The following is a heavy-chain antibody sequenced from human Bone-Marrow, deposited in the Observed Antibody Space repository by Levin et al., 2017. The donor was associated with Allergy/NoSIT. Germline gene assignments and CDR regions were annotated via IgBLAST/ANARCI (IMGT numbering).Heavy chain of an antibody. CDR2: IRSKAYGGTT. J-gene: IGHJ4*02. D-gene: IGHD3-22*01. CDR1: GFTFGDYA. Sequence: PGGSLRLSCTASGFTFGDYAMSWVRQAPGKGLEWVGFIRSKAYGGTTEYAASVKGRFTISRDDSKSIAYLQMNSLKTEDTAVYYCTRFTMIVVVIPGRFGYFDYWGQGTLVTVSS. CDR3: TRFTMIVVVIPGRFGYFDY. V-gene: IGHV3-49*04.